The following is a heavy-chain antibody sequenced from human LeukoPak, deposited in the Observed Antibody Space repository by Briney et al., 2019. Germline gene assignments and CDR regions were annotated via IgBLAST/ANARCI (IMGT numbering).Heavy chain of an antibody. CDR3: AREKVYGYSYGSWFDP. V-gene: IGHV4-34*01. CDR2: INHSGST. J-gene: IGHJ5*02. CDR1: GGYFSGYY. D-gene: IGHD5-18*01. Sequence: SETLSLTCAVYGGYFSGYYWSWIRQPPGKGLEWIWEINHSGSTNYNPSLKSRVTISVDTSKNQFSLKLSSVTAADTAVYYCAREKVYGYSYGSWFDPWGQGTLVTVSS.